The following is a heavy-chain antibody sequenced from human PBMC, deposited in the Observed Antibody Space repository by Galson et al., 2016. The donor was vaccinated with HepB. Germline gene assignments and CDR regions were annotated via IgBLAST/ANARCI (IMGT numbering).Heavy chain of an antibody. D-gene: IGHD6-6*01. CDR1: GFIFSSYA. V-gene: IGHV3-23*01. CDR2: ISGSGGTV. J-gene: IGHJ4*02. CDR3: ARDAGIPARRPRGLTDY. Sequence: SLRLSCAASGFIFSSYAMSWVRQAPGKGLEWVSGISGSGGTVYYADSVKGRFTISRDNSKNTMYLQMNSLRVDDTAVYYCARDAGIPARRPRGLTDYWGQGTLVTVSS.